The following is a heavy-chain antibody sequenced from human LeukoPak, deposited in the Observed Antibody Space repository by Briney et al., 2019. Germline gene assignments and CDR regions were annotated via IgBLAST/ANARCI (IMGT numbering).Heavy chain of an antibody. CDR3: AREGSSGYPFDY. Sequence: SETLSLTCTVSGVSISSYYWSWIRKPPGKGLEWIGYIYYSGSTNYNPSLKSRVTISVDTSKNQFSLKLSSVTAADTAVYYCAREGSSGYPFDYWGQGTLVTVSS. CDR2: IYYSGST. J-gene: IGHJ4*02. D-gene: IGHD3-22*01. V-gene: IGHV4-59*01. CDR1: GVSISSYY.